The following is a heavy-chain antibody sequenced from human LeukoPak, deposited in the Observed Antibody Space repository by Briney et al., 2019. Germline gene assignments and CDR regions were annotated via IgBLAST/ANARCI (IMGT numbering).Heavy chain of an antibody. CDR1: GFTFSRYA. CDR3: ARDSSDY. J-gene: IGHJ4*02. V-gene: IGHV3-30-3*01. CDR2: ISYDGSKK. Sequence: PGGSLRLSCAVSGFTFSRYAMHWVRQAPGKGLEWVAVISYDGSKKADSVKGRFTISRDNSKNTLYLQMTSLRAEDTAVCYCARDSSDYWGQGTLVTVSS.